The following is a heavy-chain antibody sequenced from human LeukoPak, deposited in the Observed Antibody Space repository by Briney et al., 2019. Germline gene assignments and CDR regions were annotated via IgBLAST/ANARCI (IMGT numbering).Heavy chain of an antibody. CDR3: ARQRGRYCSSTSCYAMALDP. V-gene: IGHV4-34*01. CDR2: INHSGST. D-gene: IGHD2-2*01. J-gene: IGHJ5*02. Sequence: SETLSLTCAVYGGSFSGYYWSWIRQPPGKGLEWIGEINHSGSTNYNPSLKSRVTISVDTSKNQFSLKLSSVTAADTAVYYCARQRGRYCSSTSCYAMALDPWGQGTLVTVSS. CDR1: GGSFSGYY.